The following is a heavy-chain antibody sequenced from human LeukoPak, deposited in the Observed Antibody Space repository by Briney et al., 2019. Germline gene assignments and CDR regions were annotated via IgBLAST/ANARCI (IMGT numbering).Heavy chain of an antibody. CDR2: INHGGDS. CDR3: ARSLRWLVEDRYLYYMDV. Sequence: SETLSLTCAVSGGPFSGYDWIWIRQPPGKGLEWIGEINHGGDSNYNSSLQSRLTISVDTSRNQFFLKLSSATAADTAVYYCARSLRWLVEDRYLYYMDVWGEGTSVTVSS. V-gene: IGHV4-34*01. D-gene: IGHD6-19*01. J-gene: IGHJ6*03. CDR1: GGPFSGYD.